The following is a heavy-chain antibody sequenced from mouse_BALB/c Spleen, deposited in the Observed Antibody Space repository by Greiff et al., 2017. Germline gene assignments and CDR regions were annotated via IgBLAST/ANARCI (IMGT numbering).Heavy chain of an antibody. J-gene: IGHJ3*01. Sequence: EVQRVESGGGLVKPGGSLKLSCAASGFTFSSYAMSWVRQTPEKRLEWVASISSGGSTYYPDSVKGRFTISRDNARNILYLQMSSLRSEDTAMYYCAREPYYYGSSSAWFAYWGQGTLVTVSA. V-gene: IGHV5-6-5*01. CDR2: ISSGGST. D-gene: IGHD1-1*01. CDR1: GFTFSSYA. CDR3: AREPYYYGSSSAWFAY.